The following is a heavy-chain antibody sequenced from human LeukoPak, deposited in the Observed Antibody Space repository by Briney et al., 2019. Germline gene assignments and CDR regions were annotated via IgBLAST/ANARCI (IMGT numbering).Heavy chain of an antibody. J-gene: IGHJ3*02. Sequence: SETLSLTCTVSGGSISSGGYYWSWIRQHPGKGLEWIGYIYYSGSTYYNPSLKSRVTISVDTSKNQFSLKLSSVTAADTAVYYCARVPRVNPRDAFDIWGQGTMVTVSS. CDR3: ARVPRVNPRDAFDI. CDR2: IYYSGST. CDR1: GGSISSGGYY. V-gene: IGHV4-31*03. D-gene: IGHD5/OR15-5a*01.